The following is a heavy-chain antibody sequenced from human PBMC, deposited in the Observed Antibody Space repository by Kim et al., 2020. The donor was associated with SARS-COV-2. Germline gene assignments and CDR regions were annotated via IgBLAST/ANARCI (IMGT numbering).Heavy chain of an antibody. CDR2: IWYDGSNK. CDR1: GFTFSSYG. D-gene: IGHD4-17*01. CDR3: AKARNPYGDQVGIDY. Sequence: GGSLRLSCAASGFTFSSYGMHWVRQAPGKGLEWVAVIWYDGSNKYYADSVKGRFTISRDNSKNTLYLQMNSLRAEDTAVYYCAKARNPYGDQVGIDYWGQGTLVTVSS. J-gene: IGHJ4*02. V-gene: IGHV3-33*06.